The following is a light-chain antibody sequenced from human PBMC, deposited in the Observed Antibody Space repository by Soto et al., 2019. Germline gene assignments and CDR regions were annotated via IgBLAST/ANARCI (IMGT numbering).Light chain of an antibody. CDR2: DAS. V-gene: IGKV3-11*01. J-gene: IGKJ5*01. Sequence: EIVLTQSPATLSLSPGERATLSCRASQSVSSYLAWYKQKPGQAPRLLIYDASNRATGIPARFSGSGSGTDSTLTISSLEPEDFAVYYCQQRSNWPPITLGQGTRLEI. CDR3: QQRSNWPPIT. CDR1: QSVSSY.